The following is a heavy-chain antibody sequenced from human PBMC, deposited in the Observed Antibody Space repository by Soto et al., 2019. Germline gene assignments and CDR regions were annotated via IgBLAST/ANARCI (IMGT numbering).Heavy chain of an antibody. CDR3: ARERYQVISDGMDV. CDR2: INPETGGT. CDR1: EYTFTGYY. J-gene: IGHJ6*02. Sequence: QVQLVQSEADVKTPGASVRVSCKASEYTFTGYYVHWVREAPGQGLEWMGWINPETGGTSYAQKFQGRVTLSRDTSINTAYLELSRLRFDDAAVYFCARERYQVISDGMDVWGQGTTVTVSS. D-gene: IGHD2-2*01. V-gene: IGHV1-2*02.